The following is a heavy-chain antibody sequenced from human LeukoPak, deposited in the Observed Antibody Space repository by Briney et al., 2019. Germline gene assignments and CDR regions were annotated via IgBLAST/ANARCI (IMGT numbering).Heavy chain of an antibody. CDR1: GFTFSSYS. D-gene: IGHD4-17*01. CDR3: AKNGLPGDYFLDY. J-gene: IGHJ4*02. Sequence: PGGSLRLSCAASGFTFSSYSMNSVREAPGKGLEWVSSISISISYIYYTDSVKGGFTISCDNAKTSLYLQMNSLRAEDTAVYYCAKNGLPGDYFLDYWGQGTLVTVSS. V-gene: IGHV3-21*01. CDR2: ISISISYI.